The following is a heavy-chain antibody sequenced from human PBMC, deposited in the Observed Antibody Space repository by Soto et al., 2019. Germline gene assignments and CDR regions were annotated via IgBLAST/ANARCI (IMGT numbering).Heavy chain of an antibody. D-gene: IGHD2-21*01. Sequence: EVQLVESGGGLVKPGGSLRLSCAASGFTFSNAWMSWVRQAPGKGLEWVGRIKSKTDGGTTDYAAPVKGRFTISRDDSKNTLYLQMNSLKTEDTAVYYCTTDLTFAHYYYCGMDVWGQGTTVTVSS. J-gene: IGHJ6*02. CDR3: TTDLTFAHYYYCGMDV. V-gene: IGHV3-15*01. CDR1: GFTFSNAW. CDR2: IKSKTDGGTT.